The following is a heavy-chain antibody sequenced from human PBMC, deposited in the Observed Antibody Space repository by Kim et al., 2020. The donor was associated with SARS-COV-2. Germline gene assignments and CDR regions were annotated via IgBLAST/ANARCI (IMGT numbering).Heavy chain of an antibody. D-gene: IGHD3-22*01. Sequence: SVKVSCKASGGTFSSYAISWVRQAPGQGLEWMGGIIPIFGTANYAQKFQGRVTITADESTSTAYMELSSLRSEDTAVYYCARSSTMIVVVDAFDIWGQGTMVTVSS. CDR2: IIPIFGTA. J-gene: IGHJ3*02. CDR3: ARSSTMIVVVDAFDI. CDR1: GGTFSSYA. V-gene: IGHV1-69*13.